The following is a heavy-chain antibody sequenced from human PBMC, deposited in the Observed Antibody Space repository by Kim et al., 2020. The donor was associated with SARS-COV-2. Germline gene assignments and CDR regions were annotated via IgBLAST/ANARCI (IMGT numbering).Heavy chain of an antibody. Sequence: ASVKVSCKASGYTFTSYAMNWVRQAPGQGLEWMGWINTNTGNPTYAQGFTGRFVFSLDTSVSTAYLQISSLKAEDTAVYYCARDKFGLTYDILTGYYFHLDGTTNWFDPWGQGTMVTVSS. V-gene: IGHV7-4-1*02. J-gene: IGHJ5*02. CDR2: INTNTGNP. CDR3: ARDKFGLTYDILTGYYFHLDGTTNWFDP. CDR1: GYTFTSYA. D-gene: IGHD3-9*01.